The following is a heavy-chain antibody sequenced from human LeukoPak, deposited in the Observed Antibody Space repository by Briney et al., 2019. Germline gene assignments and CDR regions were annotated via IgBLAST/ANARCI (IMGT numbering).Heavy chain of an antibody. D-gene: IGHD3-10*01. Sequence: GGSLRLSCAASGFDFNTYVMHWVRQAPGKGLEWVAVIWYDGSNKYYIDSVKGRFTISRENSKSTLFLQMNSLRAEDTAVYYCARTYYHGSGRPLGGPGYWGQGTLVTVSS. V-gene: IGHV3-33*01. J-gene: IGHJ4*02. CDR3: ARTYYHGSGRPLGGPGY. CDR1: GFDFNTYV. CDR2: IWYDGSNK.